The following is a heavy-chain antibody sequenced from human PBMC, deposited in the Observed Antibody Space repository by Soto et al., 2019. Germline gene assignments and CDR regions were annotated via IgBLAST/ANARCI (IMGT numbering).Heavy chain of an antibody. J-gene: IGHJ6*02. CDR3: ARDVGNLATVISYYYGMDV. CDR2: INPSGGST. Sequence: GASVKVSCKASGYTFSSYYVHWVRQAPGQGLGWMGIINPSGGSTSYAQKFQGRVTMTRDKSTSTVYMEVSSLRSEDTAVYYCARDVGNLATVISYYYGMDVWGQGTTVTVSS. D-gene: IGHD5-12*01. V-gene: IGHV1-46*01. CDR1: GYTFSSYY.